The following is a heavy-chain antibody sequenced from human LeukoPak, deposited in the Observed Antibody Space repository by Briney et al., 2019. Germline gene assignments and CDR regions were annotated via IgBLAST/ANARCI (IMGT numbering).Heavy chain of an antibody. CDR1: GGSISSYY. CDR3: ARAPSSDYYDSSGYYDY. V-gene: IGHV4-59*01. D-gene: IGHD3-22*01. CDR2: IYYSGST. Sequence: PSETLSLTCNVSGGSISSYYWSWIRQPPGKGLEWIGYIYYSGSTNYNPSLKSRVTISVDTSKNQFSLKLSSVTAADTAVYYCARAPSSDYYDSSGYYDYWGQGTLVTVPS. J-gene: IGHJ4*02.